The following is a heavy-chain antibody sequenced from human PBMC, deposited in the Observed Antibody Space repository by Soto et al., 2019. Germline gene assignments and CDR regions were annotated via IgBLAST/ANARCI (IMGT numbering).Heavy chain of an antibody. Sequence: PSETLSLTCTVSGGSISSGGYYWSWIRQHPGKALEWIGYIYYSGSTYYNPSLKSRVTISVDTSKNQFSLKLSSVTAADTVVYYCAREDRYYDSSGYLDYWGQGTLVTVSS. CDR2: IYYSGST. V-gene: IGHV4-31*03. CDR3: AREDRYYDSSGYLDY. D-gene: IGHD3-22*01. J-gene: IGHJ4*02. CDR1: GGSISSGGYY.